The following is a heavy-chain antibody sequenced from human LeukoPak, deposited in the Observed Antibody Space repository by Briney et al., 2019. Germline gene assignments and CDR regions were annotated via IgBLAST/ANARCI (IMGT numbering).Heavy chain of an antibody. CDR2: ISGSGGST. CDR3: AKGPSLEWLFPPFDY. Sequence: PGGSLRLSCAASGFTFSSYAMSWVRQAPGEGLEWVSAISGSGGSTYYADSVKGRFTISRDNSKNTLYLQMNSLRAEDTAVYYCAKGPSLEWLFPPFDYWGQGTLVTVSS. J-gene: IGHJ4*02. D-gene: IGHD3-3*01. V-gene: IGHV3-23*01. CDR1: GFTFSSYA.